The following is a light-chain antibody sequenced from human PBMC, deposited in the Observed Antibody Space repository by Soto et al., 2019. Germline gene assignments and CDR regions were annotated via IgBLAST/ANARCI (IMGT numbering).Light chain of an antibody. J-gene: IGKJ5*01. CDR2: GAS. V-gene: IGKV3-15*01. Sequence: EIVMTQSPATLSVSPGERATLSCRASQSVSSNLAWYQQKPGQAPRLLIYGASTRATGIPARFSGSGSGTEFTLTISSLQSEDFAVYYCQQYNNWPPSITFCQGTRLEIK. CDR1: QSVSSN. CDR3: QQYNNWPPSIT.